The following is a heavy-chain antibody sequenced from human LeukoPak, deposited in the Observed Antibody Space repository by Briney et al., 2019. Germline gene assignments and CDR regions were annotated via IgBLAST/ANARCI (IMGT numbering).Heavy chain of an antibody. CDR2: INPSGGST. D-gene: IGHD6-19*01. CDR3: ATASAVAGSGGAFDI. V-gene: IGHV1-46*01. Sequence: ASVKVSCKASGYTFTSYYMHWVRQAPGQGLEWMGIINPSGGSTSYAQKFQGRVTMTEDTSTDTAYMELSSLRSEDTAVYYCATASAVAGSGGAFDIWGQGTMVTVSS. CDR1: GYTFTSYY. J-gene: IGHJ3*02.